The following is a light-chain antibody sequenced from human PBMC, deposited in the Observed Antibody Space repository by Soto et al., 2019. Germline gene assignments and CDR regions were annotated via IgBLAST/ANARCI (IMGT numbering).Light chain of an antibody. J-gene: IGKJ5*01. CDR3: QQYNNWPIT. CDR2: GTS. CDR1: QSVSGN. Sequence: EIVMTQSPATLSVSPGERATLSCRASQSVSGNLAWYQQKPGQAPRLLIYGTSTRATTFPARFSGSGSGTEFTLTIGSLQSEDCALYYCQQYNNWPITFGPGTRLEIK. V-gene: IGKV3-15*01.